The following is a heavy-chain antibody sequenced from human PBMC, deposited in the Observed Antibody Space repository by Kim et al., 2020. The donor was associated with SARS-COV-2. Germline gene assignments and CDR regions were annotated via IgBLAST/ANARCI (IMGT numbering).Heavy chain of an antibody. CDR1: GFTFSSYG. CDR2: IWYDGSNK. V-gene: IGHV3-33*01. Sequence: GGSLRLSCAASGFTFSSYGMHWVRQAPGKGLEWVAVIWYDGSNKYYADSVKGRFTISRDNSKNTLYLQMNSLRAEDTAVYYCAREDIVVVPAAIKVRYYYYGMDVGGQGTTVTVSS. J-gene: IGHJ6*02. D-gene: IGHD2-2*01. CDR3: AREDIVVVPAAIKVRYYYYGMDV.